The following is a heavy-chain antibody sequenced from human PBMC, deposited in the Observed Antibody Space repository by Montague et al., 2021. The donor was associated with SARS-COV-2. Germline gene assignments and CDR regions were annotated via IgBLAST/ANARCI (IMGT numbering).Heavy chain of an antibody. Sequence: SETLSLTCTVSGGSISSSSYFWGWIRQPPGKGLEWIGSIYYSGSTYYNPSLKSRFTISVDTSKNQFSLKLSSVTAADTAVYYCARAFIAAAGTTSFDYWGQGTLVTVSS. CDR1: GGSISSSSYF. V-gene: IGHV4-39*01. CDR3: ARAFIAAAGTTSFDY. CDR2: IYYSGST. D-gene: IGHD6-13*01. J-gene: IGHJ4*02.